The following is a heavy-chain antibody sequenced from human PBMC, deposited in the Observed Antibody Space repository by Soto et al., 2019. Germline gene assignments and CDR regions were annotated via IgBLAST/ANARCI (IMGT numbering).Heavy chain of an antibody. J-gene: IGHJ4*02. CDR3: ARELVLRFLDRLSQFYY. V-gene: IGHV1-3*01. CDR2: INAGNGNT. CDR1: GYTFTSYA. Sequence: GASVKVSCKASGYTFTSYAMHWVRQAPGQRLEWMGWINAGNGNTKYSQKFQGRVTITRDTSASTAYMELSSLRSEDTAVYYCARELVLRFLDRLSQFYYWGRGSLVPGSS. D-gene: IGHD3-3*01.